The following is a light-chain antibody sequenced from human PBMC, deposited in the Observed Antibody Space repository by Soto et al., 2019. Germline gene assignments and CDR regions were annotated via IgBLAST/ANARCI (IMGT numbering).Light chain of an antibody. CDR3: QQYKNWPL. CDR2: GAS. CDR1: HSVNSH. Sequence: MMMTQSPATLSVSPGERVTLSCRTSHSVNSHVAWYQQKPGQAPRLLLYGASPRATGIPVRFSGSGFGTEFTLTISSLQSEDFAVYYCQQYKNWPLFGQGTRLDIK. J-gene: IGKJ5*01. V-gene: IGKV3-15*01.